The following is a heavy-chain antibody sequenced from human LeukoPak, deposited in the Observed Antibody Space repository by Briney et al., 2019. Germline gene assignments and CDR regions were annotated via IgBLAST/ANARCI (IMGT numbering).Heavy chain of an antibody. V-gene: IGHV1-2*02. CDR3: ARVGSYYALGYFQH. CDR1: GYTFTGYY. J-gene: IGHJ1*01. CDR2: INPNSGGT. Sequence: GASVTVSCKASGYTFTGYYMHWVRQAPGQGLEWMGWINPNSGGTNYAQKFQGRVTMTRDTSISTAYMELSRLRSDDTAVYYCARVGSYYALGYFQHWGQGTLVTVSS. D-gene: IGHD1-26*01.